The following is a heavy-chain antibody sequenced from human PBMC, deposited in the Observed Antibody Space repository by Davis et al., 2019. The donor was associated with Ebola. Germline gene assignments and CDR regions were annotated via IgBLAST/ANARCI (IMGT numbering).Heavy chain of an antibody. V-gene: IGHV3-74*01. CDR2: INSDGSST. J-gene: IGHJ4*02. CDR1: GFTFSSYW. D-gene: IGHD5-18*01. Sequence: GESLKISCAASGFTFSSYWMHWVRQAPGKGPVWVSRINSDGSSTSYADSVKGRFTISRDNAKNTLYLQMNSLRAEDTAVYYCARDAYSYGYFDYWGQGTLVTVSS. CDR3: ARDAYSYGYFDY.